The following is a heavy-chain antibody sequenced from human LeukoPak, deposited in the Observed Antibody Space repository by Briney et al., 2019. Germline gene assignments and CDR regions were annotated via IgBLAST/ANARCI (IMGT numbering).Heavy chain of an antibody. V-gene: IGHV1-2*06. J-gene: IGHJ3*02. CDR3: ARVKRSGSSSLDAFDI. CDR1: GYTFTGYY. CDR2: INPNSGGT. D-gene: IGHD3-22*01. Sequence: GASVKVSCKASGYTFTGYYMHWVRRAPGQGLEWMGRINPNSGGTNYAQKFQGRVTMTRDTSISTAYMELSRLRSDDTAVYYCARVKRSGSSSLDAFDIWGQGTMVTVSS.